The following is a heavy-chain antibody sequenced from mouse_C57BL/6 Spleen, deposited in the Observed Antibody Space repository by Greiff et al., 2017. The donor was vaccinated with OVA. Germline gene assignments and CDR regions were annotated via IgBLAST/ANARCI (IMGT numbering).Heavy chain of an antibody. J-gene: IGHJ1*03. CDR1: GYTFTTYP. D-gene: IGHD1-1*01. CDR3: ARGKFITTVVATSDWYFDV. CDR2: FHPYNDDT. V-gene: IGHV1-47*01. Sequence: VKLQESGAELVKPGASVKMSCKASGYTFTTYPIEWMKQNHGKSLEWIGNFHPYNDDTKYNEKFKGKATLTVEKSSSTVYLELSRLTSDDSAVYYCARGKFITTVVATSDWYFDVWGTGTTVTVSS.